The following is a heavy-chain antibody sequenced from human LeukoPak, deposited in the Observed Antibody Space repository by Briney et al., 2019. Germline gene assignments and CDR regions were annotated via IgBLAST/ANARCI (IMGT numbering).Heavy chain of an antibody. V-gene: IGHV3-7*01. J-gene: IGHJ4*02. CDR2: IKQDGSNS. D-gene: IGHD5-24*01. CDR1: GFTSSDYW. CDR3: ANLWEMGY. Sequence: PGGSLRLSCAASGFTSSDYWMAWVRQAPGKGLEWVANIKQDGSNSYYLDSVRGRFTISRDNAKNSLFLQMNSLRAEDTAVYYCANLWEMGYWGQGTLVTVSS.